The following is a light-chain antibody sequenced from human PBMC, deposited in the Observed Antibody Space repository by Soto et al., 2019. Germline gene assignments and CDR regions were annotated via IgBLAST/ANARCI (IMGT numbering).Light chain of an antibody. Sequence: PLSSPVTLGQASSISCRSSQGLVHNDGNTYLSWFQQRPGQPPRLLIYKVSDRFSGVPDRFSGSGAGTDFTLTISRVEAEDVGANYCMQAEQSSWTLGQGTTV. CDR2: KVS. CDR3: MQAEQSSWT. CDR1: QGLVHNDGNTY. V-gene: IGKV2-24*01. J-gene: IGKJ1*01.